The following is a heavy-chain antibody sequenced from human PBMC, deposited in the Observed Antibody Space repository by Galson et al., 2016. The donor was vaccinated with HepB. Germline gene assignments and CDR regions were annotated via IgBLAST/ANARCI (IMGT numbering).Heavy chain of an antibody. J-gene: IGHJ4*02. CDR1: GYTFTSHY. V-gene: IGHV1-46*01. Sequence: QSGAEVKKPGESLKISCKASGYTFTSHYIHWVRQAPGQGLEWMGVINPNDYTSYFVQKFQGRVTVTSDTSTSTVYMDLTSLRSEDTAVYYCARINSGHTYRGDYWGQGSLVTVSS. CDR3: ARINSGHTYRGDY. D-gene: IGHD6-19*01. CDR2: INPNDYTS.